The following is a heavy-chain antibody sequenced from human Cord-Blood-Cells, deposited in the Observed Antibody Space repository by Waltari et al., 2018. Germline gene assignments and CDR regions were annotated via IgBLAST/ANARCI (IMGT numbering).Heavy chain of an antibody. D-gene: IGHD2-21*02. J-gene: IGHJ4*02. CDR3: ARIMQWGGIVVVTAIDY. V-gene: IGHV1-2*02. CDR2: INPNSGGT. Sequence: PGQGLEWMGWINPNSGGTNYAQKFQGRVTMTRDTSISTAYMELSRLRSDDTAVYYCARIMQWGGIVVVTAIDYWGQGTLVTVSS.